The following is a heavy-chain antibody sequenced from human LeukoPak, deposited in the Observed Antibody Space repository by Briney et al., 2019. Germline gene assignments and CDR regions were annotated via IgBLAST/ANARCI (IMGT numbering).Heavy chain of an antibody. Sequence: KPSETLSLTRAVYGGSFSGFYWSWLRPPPGEGLEWIGEINHSGSTNYNPSLKSRVTISVDTSKNQFSLKLSSVTAADTAVYYCATFPYYYDSSDYWGQGTLVTVSS. CDR3: ATFPYYYDSSDY. J-gene: IGHJ4*02. V-gene: IGHV4-34*01. CDR1: GGSFSGFY. D-gene: IGHD3-22*01. CDR2: INHSGST.